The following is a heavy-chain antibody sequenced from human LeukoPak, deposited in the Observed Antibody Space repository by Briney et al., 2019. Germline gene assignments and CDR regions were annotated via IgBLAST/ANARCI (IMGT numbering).Heavy chain of an antibody. D-gene: IGHD3-10*01. Sequence: ASVKVSCKASGYTFTDYHMHWVRQAPGQGLEWMGWINPNSGAANYAQKFQGRVTMSRDTSISTAYMELSRLTSDDTAIYYCARDEVLPWFGDLDYWGQGSLVTVSS. CDR2: INPNSGAA. V-gene: IGHV1-2*02. CDR3: ARDEVLPWFGDLDY. J-gene: IGHJ4*02. CDR1: GYTFTDYH.